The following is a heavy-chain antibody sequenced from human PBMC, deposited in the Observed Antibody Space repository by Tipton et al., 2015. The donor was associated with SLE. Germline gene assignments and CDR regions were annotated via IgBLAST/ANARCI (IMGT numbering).Heavy chain of an antibody. CDR2: IYYSGST. D-gene: IGHD3-22*01. Sequence: TLSLTCAVYGGSLSGYYWSWIRQPPGKGLEWIGSIYYSGSTYYNPSLKSRVTISVDTSKNQFSLKLSSVTAADTAVYYCASRKDYYDSSGTNWFDPWGQGTLVTVSS. V-gene: IGHV4-34*01. CDR1: GGSLSGYY. J-gene: IGHJ5*02. CDR3: ASRKDYYDSSGTNWFDP.